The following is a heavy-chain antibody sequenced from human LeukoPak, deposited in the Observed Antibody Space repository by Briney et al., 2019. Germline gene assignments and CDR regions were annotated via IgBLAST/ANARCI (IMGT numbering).Heavy chain of an antibody. CDR2: IYYSGST. D-gene: IGHD3-22*01. V-gene: IGHV4-59*01. Sequence: SETLSLTCTVSGGSISSYYWSWIRQPPGKGLEWIGYIYYSGSTNYNPSLKSRVTISVDTSKNQFSLKLSSVTAADTAVYYCARDGNYYDSSGQTNNWGQGTLVTVSS. CDR1: GGSISSYY. CDR3: ARDGNYYDSSGQTNN. J-gene: IGHJ4*02.